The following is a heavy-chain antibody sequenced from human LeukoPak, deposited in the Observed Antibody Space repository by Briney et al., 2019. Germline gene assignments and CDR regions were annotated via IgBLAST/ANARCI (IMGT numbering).Heavy chain of an antibody. J-gene: IGHJ4*02. Sequence: GGSLRLSCAASGFIFDDHGMNWVRQAPGKGLEWVSVIYSGGSTYYADSVKGRFTISRDNSKNTLYLQMNSLRAEDTAVYYCARTIFGAALDYWGQGTLVTVSS. CDR3: ARTIFGAALDY. CDR1: GFIFDDHG. D-gene: IGHD1-26*01. CDR2: IYSGGST. V-gene: IGHV3-53*01.